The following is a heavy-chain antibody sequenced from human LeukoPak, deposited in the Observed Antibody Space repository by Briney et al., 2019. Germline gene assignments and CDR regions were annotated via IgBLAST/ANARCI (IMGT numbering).Heavy chain of an antibody. CDR2: ISAYNGNT. CDR1: GYTFTSYG. V-gene: IGHV1-18*01. D-gene: IGHD2-2*01. J-gene: IGHJ4*02. CDR3: ARDLQYCSSTSCYSFDY. Sequence: ASVKASCKAPGYTFTSYGISWVRQAPGQGLEWMGWISAYNGNTNYAQKLQGRVTMTTDTSTSTAYMELRSLRSDDTAVYYCARDLQYCSSTSCYSFDYWGQGTLVTVSS.